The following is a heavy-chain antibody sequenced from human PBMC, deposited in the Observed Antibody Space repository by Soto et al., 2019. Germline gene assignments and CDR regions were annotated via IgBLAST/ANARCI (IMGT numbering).Heavy chain of an antibody. CDR2: IYYSGST. J-gene: IGHJ4*02. CDR3: ARVDTAMAPVFDY. D-gene: IGHD5-18*01. Sequence: SSETLSLTCTVSGGSISSGGYYWSWIRQHPGKGLEWIGYIYYSGSTYYNPSLKSRVTISVDTSKNQFSLKLSSVTAADTAVYYCARVDTAMAPVFDYWGQGTLVTVSS. V-gene: IGHV4-31*03. CDR1: GGSISSGGYY.